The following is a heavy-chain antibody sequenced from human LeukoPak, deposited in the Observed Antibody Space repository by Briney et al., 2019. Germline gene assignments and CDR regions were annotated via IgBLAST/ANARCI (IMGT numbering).Heavy chain of an antibody. CDR3: ARSQSSSLIDY. V-gene: IGHV3-33*01. J-gene: IGHJ4*02. Sequence: SGGSLRLSCAASGFSFSAYGVRWVRQAPGKGLEWVAVIWYDGSSKDYADSVKGRFTLSRDNSKNTLYLQMNSLTVEDTAVYYCARSQSSSLIDYWGQGTLVTVSS. CDR1: GFSFSAYG. CDR2: IWYDGSSK. D-gene: IGHD6-13*01.